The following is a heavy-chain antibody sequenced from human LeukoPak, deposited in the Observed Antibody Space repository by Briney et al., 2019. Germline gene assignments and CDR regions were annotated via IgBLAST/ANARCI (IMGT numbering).Heavy chain of an antibody. J-gene: IGHJ4*02. CDR1: GFAFSNGW. V-gene: IGHV3-15*07. CDR3: TTLAAGKFDY. CDR2: IASRADGGST. Sequence: SGGSLRLSCAASGFAFSNGWMNWVRQAPGKGLEWVGRIASRADGGSTHYAAPVKDRFIISRDDSKNTLYLQINSLKTEDTAVYYCTTLAAGKFDYWGQGTLVTVSS. D-gene: IGHD6-13*01.